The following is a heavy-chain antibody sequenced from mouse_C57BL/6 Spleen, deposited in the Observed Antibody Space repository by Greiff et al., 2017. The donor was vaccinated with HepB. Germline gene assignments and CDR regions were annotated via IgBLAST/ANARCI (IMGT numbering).Heavy chain of an antibody. CDR3: ARDDFFDY. Sequence: DVQLQESGGGLVKPGGSLKLSCAASGFTFSSYAMSWVRQTPEKRLEWVATISDGGSYTYYPDNVKGRFTISRDNAKNNLYLQMSHLKSEDTAMYYCARDDFFDYWGQGTTLTVSS. J-gene: IGHJ2*01. CDR1: GFTFSSYA. CDR2: ISDGGSYT. V-gene: IGHV5-4*01.